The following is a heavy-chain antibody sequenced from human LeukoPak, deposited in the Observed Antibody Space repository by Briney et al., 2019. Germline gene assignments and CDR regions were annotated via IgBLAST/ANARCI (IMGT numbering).Heavy chain of an antibody. Sequence: SETLSLTCTVSGGSISSGSYYWSWIRQPAGKGLEWIGRIYTSGSTNYNPSLKSRVTMSVDTSKNQFSLKLSSVTAADTAVYYCARAPYSGYDWDFYYWGQGTLITVSS. J-gene: IGHJ4*02. CDR1: GGSISSGSYY. D-gene: IGHD5-12*01. CDR2: IYTSGST. V-gene: IGHV4-61*02. CDR3: ARAPYSGYDWDFYY.